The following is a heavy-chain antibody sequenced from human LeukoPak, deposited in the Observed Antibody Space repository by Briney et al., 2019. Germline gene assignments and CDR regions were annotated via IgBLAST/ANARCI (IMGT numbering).Heavy chain of an antibody. J-gene: IGHJ1*01. Sequence: PGGSLRLSCAASGFTFSSYGMHWVRQAPGKGPEWVAVISYDGSNKYYADSVKGRFTISRDNSKNTLYLQMNSLRAEDTAVYYCAKDPNTYSSGWEAQYFQHWGQGTLVTVSS. CDR1: GFTFSSYG. CDR2: ISYDGSNK. D-gene: IGHD6-19*01. CDR3: AKDPNTYSSGWEAQYFQH. V-gene: IGHV3-30*18.